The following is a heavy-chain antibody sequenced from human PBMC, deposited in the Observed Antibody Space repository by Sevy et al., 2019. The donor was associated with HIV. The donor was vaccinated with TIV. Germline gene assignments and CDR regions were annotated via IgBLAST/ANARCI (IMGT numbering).Heavy chain of an antibody. CDR3: TKESLRGNYARGDFDR. Sequence: GGSLRLSCSAFGFTFQTFAMHWVRQAPGKGPEWVAVISYDGSSQNYADSVKGRFTISRDNSKNTPFLQMNSLTPNDTAVYSCTKESLRGNYARGDFDRWGQGTLVTVSS. D-gene: IGHD3-10*02. V-gene: IGHV3-30*18. CDR2: ISYDGSSQ. CDR1: GFTFQTFA. J-gene: IGHJ4*02.